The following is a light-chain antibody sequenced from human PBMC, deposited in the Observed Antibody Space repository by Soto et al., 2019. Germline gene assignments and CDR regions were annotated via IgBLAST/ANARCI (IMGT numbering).Light chain of an antibody. Sequence: QAVVTQEPSLTVSPGGTVTLTCGSSTGAVTRTHYPYWFQQKPGQAPRTLIYDTDNRYSWTPARFSGSLLGGQAALTLSGAQPEAEADYYCLLLYSATRRVFGAGTKLTVL. CDR1: TGAVTRTHY. CDR3: LLLYSATRRV. J-gene: IGLJ1*01. CDR2: DTD. V-gene: IGLV7-46*01.